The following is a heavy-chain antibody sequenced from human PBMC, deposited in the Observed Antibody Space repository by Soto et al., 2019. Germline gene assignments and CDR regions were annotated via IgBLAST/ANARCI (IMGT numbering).Heavy chain of an antibody. D-gene: IGHD3-3*02. CDR3: ARSHFTIGMGTFDI. Sequence: GESLKISCKGSGYSFTSYWICWVRQMPGKGLECMGIIYPGDSDTRYSPSFQGQVTISADKSISTAYLQWSSPKASDTAMYYCARSHFTIGMGTFDIWGQGTMVTVSS. J-gene: IGHJ3*02. V-gene: IGHV5-51*01. CDR1: GYSFTSYW. CDR2: IYPGDSDT.